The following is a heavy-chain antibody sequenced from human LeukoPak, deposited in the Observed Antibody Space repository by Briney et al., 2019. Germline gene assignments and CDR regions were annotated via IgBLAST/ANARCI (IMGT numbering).Heavy chain of an antibody. J-gene: IGHJ4*02. V-gene: IGHV3-74*01. CDR1: GFTFSTYW. Sequence: GSLRLSCAASGFTFSTYWIHWVRQAPGGGLVWVSRIKSDGSDTSYADSVKGRFTISRDNAKNTLYLQMNSLRAEDTAVYYCARGFWTGVEYWGQGALVTVSS. CDR3: ARGFWTGVEY. CDR2: IKSDGSDT. D-gene: IGHD3/OR15-3a*01.